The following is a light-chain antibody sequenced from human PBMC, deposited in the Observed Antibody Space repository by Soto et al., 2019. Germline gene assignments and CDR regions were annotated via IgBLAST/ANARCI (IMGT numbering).Light chain of an antibody. CDR1: QGIRND. Sequence: IQMTQSPSSLFASVGDRVTITCRASQGIRNDLGWYQQKPGTAPKLLIYAASTLQSGVPSRFSGSGSGTDFTLTISSLQPEDFATYYCSQEYNYPRTFGQGTKVDIK. CDR3: SQEYNYPRT. J-gene: IGKJ1*01. CDR2: AAS. V-gene: IGKV1-6*01.